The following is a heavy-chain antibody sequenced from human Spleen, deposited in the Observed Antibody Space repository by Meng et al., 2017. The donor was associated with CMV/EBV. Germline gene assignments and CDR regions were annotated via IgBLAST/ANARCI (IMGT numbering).Heavy chain of an antibody. CDR3: ARQGGSYFSHWFDP. CDR2: IYYSGST. Sequence: SETLSLTCTVSGGSISSSSYYWGWIRQPPGKGLEWIGSIYYSGSTYYNPSLKSRVTISVDTSKNQFSLKLSSVTAADTAVYYCARQGGSYFSHWFDPWGQGTLVTVSS. CDR1: GGSISSSSYY. J-gene: IGHJ5*02. D-gene: IGHD1-26*01. V-gene: IGHV4-39*01.